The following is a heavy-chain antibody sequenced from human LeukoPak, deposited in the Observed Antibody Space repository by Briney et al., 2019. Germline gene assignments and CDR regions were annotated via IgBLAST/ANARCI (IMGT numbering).Heavy chain of an antibody. D-gene: IGHD2-8*01. CDR1: GFTFGSYS. CDR3: AKGYCTNGVCYLDY. J-gene: IGHJ4*02. V-gene: IGHV3-21*01. Sequence: PGGSLRLSCAASGFTFGSYSLNWVRQAPGKGLEWVSSISSSSSYIYYADSVKGRFTISRDNAKNSLYLQMNSLRAEDTAVYYCAKGYCTNGVCYLDYWGQGTLVTVSS. CDR2: ISSSSSYI.